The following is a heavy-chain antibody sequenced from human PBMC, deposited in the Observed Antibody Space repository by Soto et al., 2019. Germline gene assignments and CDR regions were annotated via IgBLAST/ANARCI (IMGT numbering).Heavy chain of an antibody. D-gene: IGHD4-17*01. CDR1: GGSISSYY. V-gene: IGHV4-59*01. J-gene: IGHJ4*02. CDR3: ARDGPYGAVDY. CDR2: IYYSGST. Sequence: QVQLQESGPGLVKPSETLSLTCTVSGGSISSYYRSWIRQPPGKGLEWIGYIYYSGSTNYNPSLKSRVTISVVTSKNQFSLKLSSVTAADTAVYYCARDGPYGAVDYWGQGTLVTVSS.